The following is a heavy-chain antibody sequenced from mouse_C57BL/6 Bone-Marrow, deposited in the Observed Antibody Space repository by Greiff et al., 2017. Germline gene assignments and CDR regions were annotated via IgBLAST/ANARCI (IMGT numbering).Heavy chain of an antibody. CDR1: GFSLTSYG. Sequence: VQLQQSGPGLVQPSQSLSITCTVSGFSLTSYGVHWVRQSPGKGLEWLGVIWSGGSTDYNAAFISRLSISKDNSKSQVFFKMNSLHADDTAIYYCAREVLTTVVAHYYAMDYWGQGTSVTVSS. J-gene: IGHJ4*01. CDR2: IWSGGST. D-gene: IGHD1-1*01. CDR3: AREVLTTVVAHYYAMDY. V-gene: IGHV2-2*01.